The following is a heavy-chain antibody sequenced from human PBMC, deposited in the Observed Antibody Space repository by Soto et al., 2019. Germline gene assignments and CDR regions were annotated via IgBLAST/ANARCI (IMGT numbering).Heavy chain of an antibody. J-gene: IGHJ4*02. V-gene: IGHV1-69*01. CDR1: GGTFSSYA. CDR3: AREKPSGYDMLTAEFDY. Sequence: QVQLVQSGAEVKKPGSSVKVSCKASGGTFSSYAISWVRQAPGHGLEWMGGIIPIFGTANYAQKFQGRVTITADESTRTAYMALRSLSSEYTAVYYCAREKPSGYDMLTAEFDYWGQGTLVTVSS. CDR2: IIPIFGTA. D-gene: IGHD3-9*01.